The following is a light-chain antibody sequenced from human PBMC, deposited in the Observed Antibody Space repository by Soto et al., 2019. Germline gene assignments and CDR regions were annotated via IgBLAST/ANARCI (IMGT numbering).Light chain of an antibody. V-gene: IGKV3-15*01. CDR3: QQYNIWPPYT. J-gene: IGKJ2*01. CDR2: GAS. CDR1: QSVSSNY. Sequence: EIVLTQSPGTLSLSPGERATLSCRASQSVSSNYFAWYQQKPGQAPRLLIYGASTRATGIPARFSGSGSGTEFTLTISGLQSEDFALYYCQQYNIWPPYTLGQGTKVDVK.